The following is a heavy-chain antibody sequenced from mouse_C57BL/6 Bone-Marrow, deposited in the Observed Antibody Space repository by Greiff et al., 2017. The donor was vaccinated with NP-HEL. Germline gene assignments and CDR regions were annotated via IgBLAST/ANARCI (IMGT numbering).Heavy chain of an antibody. CDR2: IRNKANNHAT. V-gene: IGHV6-6*01. CDR3: TPAYSHWYFDV. Sequence: EVQLQQSGGGLVQPGGSMKLSCAASGFTFSDAWMDWVRQSPEKGLEWVAEIRNKANNHATYYAESVKGRFTISRDDSKSSVYLQMNSLRAEDTGIYYCTPAYSHWYFDVWGTGTTVTVSS. J-gene: IGHJ1*03. CDR1: GFTFSDAW. D-gene: IGHD2-10*01.